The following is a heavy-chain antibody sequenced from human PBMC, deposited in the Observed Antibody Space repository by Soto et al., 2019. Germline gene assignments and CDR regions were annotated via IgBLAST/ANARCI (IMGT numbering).Heavy chain of an antibody. D-gene: IGHD3-22*01. CDR2: IYSSGGT. V-gene: IGHV4-59*01. Sequence: SETLSLTCTVSGGSISGYHWSWFRQTPGKGPEWIGYIYSSGGTNYNASLKSRLTISIDTSKNQFALQLKSVTAADTAVYFCARYSSESSDYYLQDYWGQGTLVTVSS. J-gene: IGHJ4*02. CDR1: GGSISGYH. CDR3: ARYSSESSDYYLQDY.